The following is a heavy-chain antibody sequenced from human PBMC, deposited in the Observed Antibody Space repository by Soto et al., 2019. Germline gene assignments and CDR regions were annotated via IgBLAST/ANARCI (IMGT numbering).Heavy chain of an antibody. D-gene: IGHD3-3*01. Sequence: QVQLVQSGAEVKKPGASVKVSCKASGYTFTDYYMHWVRQAPGQGLEWLGWINPNSGGTNYAQKFQGSVTMTGDMSISTAYMELSRLRSDDTAVYYCARSKLNYDFWDDRTSLDTFDIWGQGTMVTVSS. CDR1: GYTFTDYY. CDR2: INPNSGGT. CDR3: ARSKLNYDFWDDRTSLDTFDI. J-gene: IGHJ3*02. V-gene: IGHV1-2*02.